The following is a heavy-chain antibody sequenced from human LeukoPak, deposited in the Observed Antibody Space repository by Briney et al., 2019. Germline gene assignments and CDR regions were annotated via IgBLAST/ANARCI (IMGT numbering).Heavy chain of an antibody. D-gene: IGHD3-10*01. CDR2: IYWNDGK. CDR1: GFSLSTSGVG. CDR3: AHLPGGYGSGSYHIH. J-gene: IGHJ4*02. Sequence: SGPTLVNPTQTLTLTCTFSGFSLSTSGVGVGWIRQPPGKALEWLALIYWNDGKRYSPSLKSRLTITKDTSKNQVVLTMTNMDPVDTATYYCAHLPGGYGSGSYHIHWGQGTLVTVSS. V-gene: IGHV2-5*01.